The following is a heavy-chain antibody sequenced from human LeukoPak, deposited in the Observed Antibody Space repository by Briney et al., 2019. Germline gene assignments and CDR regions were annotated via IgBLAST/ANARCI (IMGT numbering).Heavy chain of an antibody. V-gene: IGHV3-21*01. Sequence: GGSLRLSCAASGFTFSSYSMNWVRQAPGKGLEWVSSISSSSSSYIYYADSVKGRFTISRDNAKNSLYLQMNSLRAEDTAVYYCAREVVPAAKRSDYYGMDVWGQGTTVTVSS. CDR2: ISSSSSSYI. CDR1: GFTFSSYS. CDR3: AREVVPAAKRSDYYGMDV. D-gene: IGHD2-2*01. J-gene: IGHJ6*02.